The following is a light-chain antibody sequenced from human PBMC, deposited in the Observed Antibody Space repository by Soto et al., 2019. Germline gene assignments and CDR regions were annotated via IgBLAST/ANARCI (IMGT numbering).Light chain of an antibody. J-gene: IGLJ1*01. CDR3: CSYAGSSTVDV. CDR1: SSDVGGYNL. V-gene: IGLV2-23*01. CDR2: EGS. Sequence: QSVLTQPASVSGSPGQSITISCTGTSSDVGGYNLVSWYQQHPGKAPKLMIYEGSKRPSGVSNRFSGSKSGKTASLTISGLQAEDEADYYCCSYAGSSTVDVFGSGTKVTVL.